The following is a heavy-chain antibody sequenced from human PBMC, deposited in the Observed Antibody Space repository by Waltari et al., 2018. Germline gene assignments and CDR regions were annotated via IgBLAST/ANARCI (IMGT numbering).Heavy chain of an antibody. D-gene: IGHD6-6*01. CDR3: ARESGEEQLVPWFDP. Sequence: QVQLQESGPGLVKPSQTLSLTCTVSGGSISSGSYYWSWIWQPAGKGLEWIGRIYTGGSTNYNPSRKSRVTISVDTSKNQFSLRLSSVTAVDTAVYYCARESGEEQLVPWFDPWGQGTLVTVSS. J-gene: IGHJ5*02. V-gene: IGHV4-61*02. CDR2: IYTGGST. CDR1: GGSISSGSYY.